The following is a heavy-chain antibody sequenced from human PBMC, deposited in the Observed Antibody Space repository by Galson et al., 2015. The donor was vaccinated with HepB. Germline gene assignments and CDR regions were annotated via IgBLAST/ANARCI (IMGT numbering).Heavy chain of an antibody. CDR1: GFTFDDYA. D-gene: IGHD4-17*01. V-gene: IGHV3-9*01. J-gene: IGHJ4*02. CDR2: ISWNSGSI. Sequence: SLRLSCAASGFTFDDYAMHWVRQAPGKGLEWVSGISWNSGSIGYADSVKGRFTISRDNAKNSLYLQMNSLRAEDTALYYCAKALNYGDYSRYFDYWGQGTLVTVSS. CDR3: AKALNYGDYSRYFDY.